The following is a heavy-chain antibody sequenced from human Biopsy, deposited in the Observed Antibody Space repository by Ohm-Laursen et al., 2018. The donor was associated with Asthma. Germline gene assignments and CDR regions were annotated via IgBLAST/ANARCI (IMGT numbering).Heavy chain of an antibody. Sequence: SLRLSCAASGFSFRNFAIHWVRQAPGKGLEWVGVISKDASTQDYADSVKGRFTMPRDNSKNTLDLQMNSLREVDTAVYYRVRDGTDDAFDIWGQGTVVSVSS. D-gene: IGHD1-1*01. J-gene: IGHJ3*02. CDR2: ISKDASTQ. CDR3: VRDGTDDAFDI. V-gene: IGHV3-30*01. CDR1: GFSFRNFA.